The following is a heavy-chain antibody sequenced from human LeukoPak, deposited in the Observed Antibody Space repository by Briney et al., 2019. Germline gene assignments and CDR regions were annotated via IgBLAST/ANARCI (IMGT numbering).Heavy chain of an antibody. CDR1: GGTFSSYA. J-gene: IGHJ4*02. D-gene: IGHD3-3*01. V-gene: IGHV1-69*13. CDR3: ARGWLIFGVVTRFDY. Sequence: SEKVSCKASGGTFSSYAISWVRQAPGQGLEWMGGIIPILGTANYAQKFQGRVTITADESTSTAYMELSSLRSEDTAVYYCARGWLIFGVVTRFDYWGQGTLVTVSS. CDR2: IIPILGTA.